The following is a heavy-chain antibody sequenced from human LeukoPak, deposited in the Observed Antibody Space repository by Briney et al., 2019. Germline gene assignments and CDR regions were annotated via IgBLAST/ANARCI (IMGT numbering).Heavy chain of an antibody. Sequence: SETLSLTCTVSGGXISSYYWSWIRQPPGKGLEWIGYIYYSGSTNYNPSLKSRVTISVDTSKNQFSLKLSSVTAADTAVYYCARMSSGYYPNFDYWGQGTLVTVSS. D-gene: IGHD3-22*01. CDR1: GGXISSYY. CDR2: IYYSGST. CDR3: ARMSSGYYPNFDY. V-gene: IGHV4-59*01. J-gene: IGHJ4*02.